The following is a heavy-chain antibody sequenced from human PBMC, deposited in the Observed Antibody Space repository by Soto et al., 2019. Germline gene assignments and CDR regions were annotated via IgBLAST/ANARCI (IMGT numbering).Heavy chain of an antibody. V-gene: IGHV1-24*01. CDR3: ATDHGVATSRSGYSYGYEP. CDR1: GYTLTELS. Sequence: ASVKVSCKVSGYTLTELSMHWVRQAPGKGLEWMGGFDPEDGETIYAQKFQGRVTMTEDTSTDTAYMELSSLRSEDTAVYYCATDHGVATSRSGYSYGYEPWGQGTLVTVSS. D-gene: IGHD5-18*01. CDR2: FDPEDGET. J-gene: IGHJ5*02.